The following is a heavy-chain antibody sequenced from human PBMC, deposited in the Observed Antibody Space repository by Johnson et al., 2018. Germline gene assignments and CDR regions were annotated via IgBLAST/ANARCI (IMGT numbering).Heavy chain of an antibody. D-gene: IGHD3-10*01. CDR2: ISGSGGST. Sequence: VQLVQSGGGLVQPGRSLRLSCAASGFTFSSYAMSWVRQAPGKGLEWVSAISGSGGSTYYADSVKGRFTISRDNSKNTLYLQMNSLRAEDTAVYYCARHQSITMVRGVNLSYYYYMDVWGKGTTVTVSS. V-gene: IGHV3-23*04. CDR3: ARHQSITMVRGVNLSYYYYMDV. J-gene: IGHJ6*03. CDR1: GFTFSSYA.